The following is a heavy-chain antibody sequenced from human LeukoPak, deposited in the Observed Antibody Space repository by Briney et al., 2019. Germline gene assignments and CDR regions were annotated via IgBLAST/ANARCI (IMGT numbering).Heavy chain of an antibody. V-gene: IGHV3-11*04. Sequence: GGSLRLSCAASGFTFSDYYMYWIRQAPGKGLERVAYIGISAGTIYYTDSVKGRFTVSRDNTKNSLYLQMNSLRAEDTAIYYCARGRVGGTYSYAADQWGQGTVVTVSS. D-gene: IGHD1-26*01. CDR2: IGISAGTI. CDR1: GFTFSDYY. CDR3: ARGRVGGTYSYAADQ. J-gene: IGHJ4*02.